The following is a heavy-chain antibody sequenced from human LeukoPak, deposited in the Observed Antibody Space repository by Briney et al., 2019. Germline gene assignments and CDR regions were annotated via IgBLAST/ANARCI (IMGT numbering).Heavy chain of an antibody. CDR3: AGQRYCSSTSCYSYYYDSSGYYFGNAFDI. Sequence: SETLSLTCTVSGGSISSGSYYWSWIRQPAGKGLEWIGRIYTSGSANYNPSLKSRVTISVDTSKNQFSLKLSSVTAADTAVYYCAGQRYCSSTSCYSYYYDSSGYYFGNAFDIWGQGTMVTVSS. V-gene: IGHV4-61*02. J-gene: IGHJ3*02. CDR2: IYTSGSA. CDR1: GGSISSGSYY. D-gene: IGHD3-22*01.